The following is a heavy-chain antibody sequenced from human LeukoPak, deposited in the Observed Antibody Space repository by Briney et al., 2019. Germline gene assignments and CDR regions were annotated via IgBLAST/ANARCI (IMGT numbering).Heavy chain of an antibody. CDR2: ISSSSSYI. V-gene: IGHV3-21*01. J-gene: IGHJ4*02. D-gene: IGHD5-18*01. CDR1: GFTFSTYT. CDR3: ARHRQLWFFPHTYFDY. Sequence: GGSLRLSCAASGFTFSTYTMSWVRQAPGKGLEWVSSISSSSSYIYYADSVKGRFTISRDNAKNSLYLQMNSLRAEDTAVYYCARHRQLWFFPHTYFDYWGQGTLVTVSS.